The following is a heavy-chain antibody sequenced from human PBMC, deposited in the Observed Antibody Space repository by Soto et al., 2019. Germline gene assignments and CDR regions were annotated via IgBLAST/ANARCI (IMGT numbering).Heavy chain of an antibody. Sequence: QVQLVQSGTEVKRPGDSVKVSCKASGYTFTGYYVHWVRQAPGQGLEWMGWSNPNSGDTYLAQRFQGRVTMNSDTSIGTAYMELRGLTSDDAAEYSCATGWDILADGTRVYLYNAMDVWGQGTTVTVSS. CDR2: SNPNSGDT. J-gene: IGHJ6*02. CDR1: GYTFTGYY. V-gene: IGHV1-2*02. D-gene: IGHD5-12*01. CDR3: ATGWDILADGTRVYLYNAMDV.